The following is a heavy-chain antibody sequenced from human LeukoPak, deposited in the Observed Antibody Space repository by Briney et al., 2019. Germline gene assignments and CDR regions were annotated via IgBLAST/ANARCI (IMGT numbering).Heavy chain of an antibody. V-gene: IGHV1-46*02. J-gene: IGHJ4*02. CDR2: INPSGGST. D-gene: IGHD2-15*01. CDR3: ARGVARGCPVVFDY. CDR1: GYTFNSYY. Sequence: GASVKVSCKASGYTFNSYYMHWVRQAPGQGLEWMGIINPSGGSTSYAQKFQGRVTMTRDMSTNTVYMERSSLRSEDTAVYYCARGVARGCPVVFDYWGQGTLVTVSS.